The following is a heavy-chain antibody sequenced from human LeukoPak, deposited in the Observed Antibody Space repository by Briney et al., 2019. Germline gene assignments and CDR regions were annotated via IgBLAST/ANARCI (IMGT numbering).Heavy chain of an antibody. CDR3: ARVCGGSCRDDAFDI. CDR2: INPNSGGT. Sequence: ASVTVSCKASGYTFTGYYMHWVRQAPGQGLEWMGWINPNSGGTNYAQKFQGRVTMTRDTSISTAYMELSRLRSDDTAVYYCARVCGGSCRDDAFDIWGQGTMVTVSS. V-gene: IGHV1-2*02. J-gene: IGHJ3*02. D-gene: IGHD2-15*01. CDR1: GYTFTGYY.